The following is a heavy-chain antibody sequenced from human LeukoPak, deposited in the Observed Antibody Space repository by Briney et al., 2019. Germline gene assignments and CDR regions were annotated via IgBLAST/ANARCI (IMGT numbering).Heavy chain of an antibody. V-gene: IGHV1-18*01. D-gene: IGHD1-26*01. J-gene: IGHJ3*02. Sequence: ASVKVSCKASGYTFTNYAISWVRQAPGQGLEWMGWISAKNGDTNYAQRFQGRVTMTTDASTSTAYMELRSLRSDDPAVYYCARVLIVGATTAFDIWGQGTMVAVSS. CDR2: ISAKNGDT. CDR1: GYTFTNYA. CDR3: ARVLIVGATTAFDI.